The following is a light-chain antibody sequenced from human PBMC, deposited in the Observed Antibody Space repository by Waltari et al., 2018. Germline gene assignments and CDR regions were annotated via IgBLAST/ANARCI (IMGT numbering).Light chain of an antibody. Sequence: DIQMTQSPSSLSASVGDRVTITCRASQAISNSLAWFQQKPGKAPKLLVYGVSRLESGVPSRFSGSGSGTYYTLTISSLQPEDFATYFCQQYFSIPQSFGGGTKVEIK. CDR2: GVS. J-gene: IGKJ4*01. V-gene: IGKV1-NL1*01. CDR3: QQYFSIPQS. CDR1: QAISNS.